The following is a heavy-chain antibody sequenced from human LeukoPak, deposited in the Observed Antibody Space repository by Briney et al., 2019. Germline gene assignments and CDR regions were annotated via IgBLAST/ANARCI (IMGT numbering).Heavy chain of an antibody. CDR1: GFTVSSNY. CDR2: IYSGGST. CDR3: ARGVYYDILTNYFDY. D-gene: IGHD3-9*01. Sequence: GGSLRLSCAASGFTVSSNYMSWVRQAPRKGLEWVSVIYSGGSTYYADSVKGRFTISRDNSKNTLYLQMNSLRAEDTAVYYCARGVYYDILTNYFDYWGPGTLVTVSS. V-gene: IGHV3-53*01. J-gene: IGHJ4*02.